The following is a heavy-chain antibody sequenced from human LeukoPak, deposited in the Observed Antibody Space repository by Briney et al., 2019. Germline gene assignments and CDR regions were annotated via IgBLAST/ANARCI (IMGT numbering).Heavy chain of an antibody. Sequence: SETLSLTCTVSGYPISSGYYWGWIRQPPGKGLEWIGSIYHSGSTFYNPSLKSRVTISVDTSKNQFSLKLTSVTAADTAVYYCARRSAVWWNDHSFDYWGQGTLVTVSS. J-gene: IGHJ4*02. CDR2: IYHSGST. V-gene: IGHV4-38-2*02. CDR1: GYPISSGYY. D-gene: IGHD1-1*01. CDR3: ARRSAVWWNDHSFDY.